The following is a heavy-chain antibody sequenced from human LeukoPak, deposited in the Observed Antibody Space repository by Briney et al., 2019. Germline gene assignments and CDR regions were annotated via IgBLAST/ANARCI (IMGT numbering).Heavy chain of an antibody. V-gene: IGHV3-33*08. Sequence: PGGSLRLSCAASGFTLSNYGMHWVRQAPGKGLEWVAVIGYDGSHKYYVDSVKGRFTISRDNSKNTLYLQMNSLRAEDTAVYYCANIAVAAPFYWGQGTLVTVSS. CDR1: GFTLSNYG. CDR2: IGYDGSHK. CDR3: ANIAVAAPFY. D-gene: IGHD6-19*01. J-gene: IGHJ4*02.